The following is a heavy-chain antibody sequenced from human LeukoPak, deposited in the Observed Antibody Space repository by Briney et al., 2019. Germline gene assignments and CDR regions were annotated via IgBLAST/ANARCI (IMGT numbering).Heavy chain of an antibody. CDR2: INPNSGGT. J-gene: IGHJ6*02. CDR3: ARLPIAAAEYYYYGMDV. V-gene: IGHV1-2*02. D-gene: IGHD6-13*01. CDR1: GYTFTGYY. Sequence: ASVKVSCKASGYTFTGYYMHWVRQAPGQGLEWMGWINPNSGGTNYAQKFQGRVTMTRDTSISTAYMELGRLRSDDTAVYYCARLPIAAAEYYYYGMDVWGQGTTVTVSS.